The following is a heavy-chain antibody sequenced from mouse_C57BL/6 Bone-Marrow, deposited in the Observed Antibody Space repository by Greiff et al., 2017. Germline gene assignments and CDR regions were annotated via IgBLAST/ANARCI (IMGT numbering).Heavy chain of an antibody. CDR1: GFSLTSFG. J-gene: IGHJ4*01. D-gene: IGHD2-4*01. CDR2: IWAGGYT. V-gene: IGHV2-9*02. CDR3: ARGAMITDYALDY. Sequence: QVQLKESGPGLVAPSQSLSITCTVSGFSLTSFGVHWVRQPPGKGLEWLGVIWAGGYTNYNSALMSRLSISKDNSKSQVFLNMNSLQTDDTAIYYCARGAMITDYALDYWGQGTSVTVSS.